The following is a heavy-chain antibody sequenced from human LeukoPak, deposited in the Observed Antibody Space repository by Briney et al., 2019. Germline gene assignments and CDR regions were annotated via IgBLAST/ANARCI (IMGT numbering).Heavy chain of an antibody. V-gene: IGHV4-34*01. Sequence: SETLSLTCAVYGGSFSGYYWSWIRQPPGKGLEWIGEINHSGSTNYNPSLKSRVTISVDTSKNQFSLKLSSVTAADTAVYYCARGGYDYTWGSYRYRNHYFDYWGQGTLVTVSS. D-gene: IGHD3-16*02. CDR3: ARGGYDYTWGSYRYRNHYFDY. CDR2: INHSGST. J-gene: IGHJ4*02. CDR1: GGSFSGYY.